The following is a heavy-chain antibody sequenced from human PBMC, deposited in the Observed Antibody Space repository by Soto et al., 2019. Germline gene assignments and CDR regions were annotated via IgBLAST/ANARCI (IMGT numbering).Heavy chain of an antibody. Sequence: SETLSLTCTVSGGSISSSSYYWGWIRQPPGKGLEWIGSIYYSGSTYYNPSLKSRVTISVDTSKNQFSLKLSSVTAADTAVYYCARRSGDYLHFDYWGQGTLVTVSS. D-gene: IGHD4-17*01. CDR2: IYYSGST. V-gene: IGHV4-39*01. CDR3: ARRSGDYLHFDY. CDR1: GGSISSSSYY. J-gene: IGHJ4*02.